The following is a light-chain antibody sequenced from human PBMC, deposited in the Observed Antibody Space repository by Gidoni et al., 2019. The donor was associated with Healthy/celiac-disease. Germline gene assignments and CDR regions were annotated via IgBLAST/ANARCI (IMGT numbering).Light chain of an antibody. CDR1: QSVSSY. Sequence: DIQMTQSPSSLSASVRDRVTITCRASQSVSSYLNWYQQKPGKAPKLLIYAASSLQSGVPSRFSGSGFGTDFTLTISSLQPEDFATYYCQQSNSTPWTFGQGTKVEIK. CDR2: AAS. CDR3: QQSNSTPWT. V-gene: IGKV1-39*01. J-gene: IGKJ1*01.